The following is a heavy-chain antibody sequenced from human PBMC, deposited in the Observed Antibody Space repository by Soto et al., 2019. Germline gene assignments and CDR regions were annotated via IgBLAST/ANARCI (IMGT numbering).Heavy chain of an antibody. D-gene: IGHD1-20*01. CDR3: TTDAYNNMRIVRFGY. CDR1: GVIFCNAW. CDR2: IKSKEDGGTT. J-gene: IGHJ4*01. V-gene: IGHV3-15*01. Sequence: GGSLRLPCAASGVIFCNAWISWVRKPPGKGLEWVGRIKSKEDGGTTDFAAPVKGRFAISRDDAKNMMYREMNSLRPEDTAVYYFTTDAYNNMRIVRFGYQRHGTLVSVSS.